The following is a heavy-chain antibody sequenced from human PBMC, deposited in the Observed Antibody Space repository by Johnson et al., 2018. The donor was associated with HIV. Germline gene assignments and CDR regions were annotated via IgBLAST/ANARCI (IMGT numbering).Heavy chain of an antibody. CDR1: GFTVSSSY. CDR3: AREYSSLSQGAFDI. D-gene: IGHD6-6*01. V-gene: IGHV3-66*01. Sequence: VQLVESGGGVVQPGGSLRLSCVVSGFTVSSSYLTWVRQAPGKGLEWVSLIYSGGSTYYADSVKGRFTISRDNSKNTLYLQMNSLRAEDTAVYYCAREYSSLSQGAFDIWGQGTMVTVSS. CDR2: IYSGGST. J-gene: IGHJ3*02.